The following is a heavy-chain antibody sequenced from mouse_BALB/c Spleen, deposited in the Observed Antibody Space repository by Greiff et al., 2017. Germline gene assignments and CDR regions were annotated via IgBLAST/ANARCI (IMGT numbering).Heavy chain of an antibody. CDR2: INPGSGGT. CDR1: GYAFTNYL. Sequence: VHLVESGAELVRPGTSVKVSCKASGYAFTNYLIEWVKQRPGQGLEWIGVINPGSGGTNYNEKFKGKATLTADKSSSTAYMQLSSLTSDDSAVYFCARAMITGYYFDYWGQGTTLTVSS. J-gene: IGHJ2*01. CDR3: ARAMITGYYFDY. D-gene: IGHD2-4*01. V-gene: IGHV1-54*01.